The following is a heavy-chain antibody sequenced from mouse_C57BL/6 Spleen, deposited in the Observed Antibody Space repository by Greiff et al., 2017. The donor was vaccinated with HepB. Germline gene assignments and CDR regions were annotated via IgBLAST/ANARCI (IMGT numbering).Heavy chain of an antibody. D-gene: IGHD1-1*01. J-gene: IGHJ3*01. V-gene: IGHV1-7*01. Sequence: QVQLQQSGAELAKPGASVKLSCKASGYTFTSYWMHWVKQRPGQGLEWIGYINPSSGYTKYNQKFKDKATLTADKSSSTAYMQLSSLTYEDSAVYYCARWNYGSSFWFAYWGQGTLVTVSA. CDR2: INPSSGYT. CDR1: GYTFTSYW. CDR3: ARWNYGSSFWFAY.